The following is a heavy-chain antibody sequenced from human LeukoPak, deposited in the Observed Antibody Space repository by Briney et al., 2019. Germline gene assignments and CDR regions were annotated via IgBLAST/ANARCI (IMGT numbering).Heavy chain of an antibody. CDR1: GYTFTSYG. CDR3: ARDRMADYYDSSGYYY. CDR2: ISAYNGNT. D-gene: IGHD3-22*01. J-gene: IGHJ4*02. Sequence: ASVKVSCKASGYTFTSYGISWVRQAPGQGLEWMGWISAYNGNTNYAQKLQGRVTMTTDTSTSTAYMELRSLRSDDTAVYYCARDRMADYYDSSGYYYWGQGTLVTVSS. V-gene: IGHV1-18*01.